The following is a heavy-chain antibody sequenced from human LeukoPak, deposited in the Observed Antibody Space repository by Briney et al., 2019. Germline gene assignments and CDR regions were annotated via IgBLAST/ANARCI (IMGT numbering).Heavy chain of an antibody. J-gene: IGHJ6*02. CDR2: ISGSGGST. Sequence: PGGSLRLSCAASGFTFSSYAMSWVRQAPGKGLEWVSGISGSGGSTDYVDSMKGRFTISRDNSKNTLYLQMNSLRAEDTAVYYCAKQQDIVVVVLPMDVWGQGTTVTVSS. V-gene: IGHV3-23*01. CDR3: AKQQDIVVVVLPMDV. D-gene: IGHD2-15*01. CDR1: GFTFSSYA.